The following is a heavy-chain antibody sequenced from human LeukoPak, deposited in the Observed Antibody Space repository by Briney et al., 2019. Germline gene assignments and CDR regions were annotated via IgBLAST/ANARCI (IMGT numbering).Heavy chain of an antibody. CDR1: GGSFSGYY. V-gene: IGHV4-34*01. D-gene: IGHD2-2*01. J-gene: IGHJ4*02. Sequence: PSGTLSLTCAVYGGSFSGYYWSWIRQPPGKGLEWIGEINHSGSTNYNPSLKRRVTLSLDTSTNQFSLKLSSVTAADTAVYYCARRPRGDIVVVPAATHFDYWGQGTLVTVSS. CDR2: INHSGST. CDR3: ARRPRGDIVVVPAATHFDY.